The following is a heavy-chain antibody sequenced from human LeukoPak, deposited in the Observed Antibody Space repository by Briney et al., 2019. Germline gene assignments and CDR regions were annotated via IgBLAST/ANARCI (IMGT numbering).Heavy chain of an antibody. CDR3: AKDGGYSYGPPEYFQH. CDR1: GFTFSNYG. V-gene: IGHV3-30*02. J-gene: IGHJ1*01. CDR2: IRYDGSNK. D-gene: IGHD5-18*01. Sequence: PGGSLRLSCAASGFTFSNYGMHWVRQAPGKGLEWVAFIRYDGSNKYYADSVKGRFTISRDNSKNTLYLQMNSLRAEDTAVYYCAKDGGYSYGPPEYFQHWGQGTLVTGS.